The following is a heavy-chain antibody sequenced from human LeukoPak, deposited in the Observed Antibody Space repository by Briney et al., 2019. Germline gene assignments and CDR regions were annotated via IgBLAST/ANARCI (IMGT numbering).Heavy chain of an antibody. Sequence: GGSLRLSCAASGFTFSNYGMHWVRQAPGKGLEWVAFIRYDESNKYYADSVKGRFTISRDNFKNTLYLQMNSLRAEDTAVYYCAKRYAAAGTLDYWGQGTLVTVSS. V-gene: IGHV3-30*02. CDR3: AKRYAAAGTLDY. J-gene: IGHJ4*02. CDR1: GFTFSNYG. CDR2: IRYDESNK. D-gene: IGHD6-13*01.